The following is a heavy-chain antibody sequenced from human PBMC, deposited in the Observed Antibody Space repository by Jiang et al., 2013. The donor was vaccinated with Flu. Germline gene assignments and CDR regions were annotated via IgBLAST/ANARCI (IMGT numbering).Heavy chain of an antibody. CDR3: ARQWNHDF. CDR2: IHPGDSDT. D-gene: IGHD1-1*01. J-gene: IGHJ4*02. Sequence: GAEVKKPGESLKISCQASGYTFARYWIGWVRQMPGKGLEWMGIIHPGDSDTRYSPSFQGQVTISADKSINTAYLQWSSLKASDTAMYYCARQWNHDFWGQGTLVTVSS. V-gene: IGHV5-51*01. CDR1: GYTFARYW.